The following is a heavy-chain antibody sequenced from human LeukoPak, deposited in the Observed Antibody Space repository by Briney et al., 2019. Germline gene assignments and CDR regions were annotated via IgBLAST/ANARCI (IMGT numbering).Heavy chain of an antibody. J-gene: IGHJ4*02. CDR3: ARDQGRLSTSWYTGY. V-gene: IGHV1-2*06. D-gene: IGHD6-13*01. CDR2: INPDSGDT. CDR1: GYIFTGYY. Sequence: GASVKVSCKASGYIFTGYYIHWVRQAPGQGLEWMGRINPDSGDTIFAQRFQGRVTMSRDTSITTAYMEVSRLRPDDTAVYFCARDQGRLSTSWYTGYWGPGTQVTVSS.